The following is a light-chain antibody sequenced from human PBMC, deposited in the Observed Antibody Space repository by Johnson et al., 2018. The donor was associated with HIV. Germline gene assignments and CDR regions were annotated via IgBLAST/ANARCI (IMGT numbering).Light chain of an antibody. CDR3: GTWDSSLSGYF. J-gene: IGLJ1*01. CDR2: DNS. V-gene: IGLV1-51*01. CDR1: RSNIGDNF. Sequence: QSVLTQPPSVSAAPGQKVTISCSGNRSNIGDNFVSWYQHLPGTAPKLLVYDNSKRPSGIPDRFSATKSGTSATLGITGLQTGDEADYYCGTWDSSLSGYFFGTGTKVT.